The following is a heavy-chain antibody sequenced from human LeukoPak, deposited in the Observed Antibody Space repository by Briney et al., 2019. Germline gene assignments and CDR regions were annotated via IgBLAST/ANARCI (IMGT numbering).Heavy chain of an antibody. CDR1: GFTFSDYY. V-gene: IGHV3-11*01. CDR3: ARENPAYCGGDCYPNFDY. J-gene: IGHJ4*02. CDR2: ISSSGSTI. D-gene: IGHD2-21*02. Sequence: GGSPRLSCAASGFTFSDYYMSWIRQAQGKGREWVSYISSSGSTIYYADSVKGRFTISRDNAKNSLYLQMNSLRAEDTAVYYCARENPAYCGGDCYPNFDYWGQGTLVTVSS.